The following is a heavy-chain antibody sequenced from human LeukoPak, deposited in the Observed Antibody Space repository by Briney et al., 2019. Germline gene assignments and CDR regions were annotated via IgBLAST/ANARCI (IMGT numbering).Heavy chain of an antibody. J-gene: IGHJ4*02. D-gene: IGHD4/OR15-4a*01. CDR3: ASGDYGDPPLNY. CDR2: INPNTGGT. Sequence: ASVKLSCKASGYTVTGYFVHWVRQAPGQGLEWMGWINPNTGGTNYAQKFQGRVTMIRDTSISTAYMERSRLSSDDTAVYYCASGDYGDPPLNYWGQGTLVTVSS. V-gene: IGHV1-2*02. CDR1: GYTVTGYF.